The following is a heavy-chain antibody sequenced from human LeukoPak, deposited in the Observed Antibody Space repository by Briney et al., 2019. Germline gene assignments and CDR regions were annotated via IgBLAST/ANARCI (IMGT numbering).Heavy chain of an antibody. Sequence: PGGSLRLSCAASGFTFSTYWMHWVRQAPGKGLVGVAQINSDWSSTSYADSVKGRFTISRDNAKNTLYLQMISLRAEDTAVYYCGSLTVVAKDHWGQGTLVTVSS. CDR2: INSDWSST. CDR3: GSLTVVAKDH. CDR1: GFTFSTYW. V-gene: IGHV3-74*01. D-gene: IGHD3-22*01. J-gene: IGHJ4*02.